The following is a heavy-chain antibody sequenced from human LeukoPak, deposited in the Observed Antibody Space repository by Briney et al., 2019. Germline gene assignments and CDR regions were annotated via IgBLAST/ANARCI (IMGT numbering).Heavy chain of an antibody. CDR3: TRQVWDSSGYRVEY. J-gene: IGHJ4*02. Sequence: SETLSLTCTVSGGSVSSGFYYWGWIRQPPGKGLEWIGTICYSGSTDYNPSLKSRVTISADTSKNQFSLKLSSVTAADTAVYYCTRQVWDSSGYRVEYWGQGSLVTVSS. CDR1: GGSVSSGFYY. V-gene: IGHV4-39*01. D-gene: IGHD3-22*01. CDR2: ICYSGST.